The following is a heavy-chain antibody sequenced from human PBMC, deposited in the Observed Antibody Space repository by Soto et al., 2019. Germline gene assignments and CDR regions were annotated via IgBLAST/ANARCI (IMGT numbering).Heavy chain of an antibody. J-gene: IGHJ5*02. CDR3: ARVSSSCRSTICYIGGYNWFDP. Sequence: ASVKVSCKASGYTFTSYGISWVRQAPGQGLEWMGWISGHNGNTKYAQKFQGRVTMTTDTSTSTVYMELSSLRSEDTAVYYCARVSSSCRSTICYIGGYNWFDPWGQGTLVTVSS. D-gene: IGHD2-2*02. V-gene: IGHV1-18*01. CDR2: ISGHNGNT. CDR1: GYTFTSYG.